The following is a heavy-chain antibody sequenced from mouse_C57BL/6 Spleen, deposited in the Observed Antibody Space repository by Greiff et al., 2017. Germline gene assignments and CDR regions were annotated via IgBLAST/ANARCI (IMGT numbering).Heavy chain of an antibody. J-gene: IGHJ2*01. CDR2: INSDGSST. D-gene: IGHD4-1*01. Sequence: EVQVVESEGGLVQPGSSMKLSCTASGFTFSDYYMAWVRQVPEKGLEWVANINSDGSSTYYLDTLKSRFIISRDNAKNILYLQMSSLKSEDTATYSCARDPTWAFDYWGQGTTLTVSS. V-gene: IGHV5-16*01. CDR3: ARDPTWAFDY. CDR1: GFTFSDYY.